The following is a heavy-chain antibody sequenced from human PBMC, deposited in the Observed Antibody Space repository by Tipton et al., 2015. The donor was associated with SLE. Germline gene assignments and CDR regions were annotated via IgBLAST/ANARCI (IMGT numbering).Heavy chain of an antibody. V-gene: IGHV4-61*09. Sequence: TLSLTCTVSGASISSGSYYWTWIRQPAGKGLEWIGHIYTSGRTNYNPSLMSRVTISVDTSQNQFSLKLSSVTAADTAVYYCARETGGYSSVWYWYFDLWGRGTLVTVSS. CDR3: ARETGGYSSVWYWYFDL. D-gene: IGHD6-19*01. CDR1: GASISSGSYY. J-gene: IGHJ2*01. CDR2: IYTSGRT.